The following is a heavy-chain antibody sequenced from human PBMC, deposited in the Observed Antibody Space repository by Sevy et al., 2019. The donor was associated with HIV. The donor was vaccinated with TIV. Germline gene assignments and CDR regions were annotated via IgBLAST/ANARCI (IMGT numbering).Heavy chain of an antibody. V-gene: IGHV3-66*02. CDR1: GFTVNDKY. CDR3: VSLFLSYRSGWSYFDY. CDR2: IFSSGST. Sequence: GGSLRLSCAISGFTVNDKYIIWVRQAPGKGQEWVSVIFSSGSTYYADAAKGRFTISRDNSKNTVDLQMNSVRAEDTAVYYCVSLFLSYRSGWSYFDYWGQGTLVTVSS. J-gene: IGHJ4*02. D-gene: IGHD6-19*01.